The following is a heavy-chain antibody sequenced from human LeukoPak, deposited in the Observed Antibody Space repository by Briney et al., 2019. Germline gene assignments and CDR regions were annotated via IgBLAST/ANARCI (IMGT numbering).Heavy chain of an antibody. CDR1: GGSISSSSYY. CDR2: IYYSGST. CDR3: ARRLAGTEDY. Sequence: SETLSLTCTVSGGSISSSSYYWGWIRQPPGKGLEWIGSIYYSGSTYYNPSLKSRVTISVDTSKNQFSLKLSSVTSADTAVYYCARRLAGTEDYWGQGTLVTVSS. V-gene: IGHV4-39*01. D-gene: IGHD6-13*01. J-gene: IGHJ4*02.